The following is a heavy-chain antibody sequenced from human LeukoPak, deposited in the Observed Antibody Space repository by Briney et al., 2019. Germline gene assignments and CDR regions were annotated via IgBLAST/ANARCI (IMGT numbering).Heavy chain of an antibody. CDR3: AKDRRDGGTSVNYFDY. D-gene: IGHD4-23*01. J-gene: IGHJ4*02. Sequence: GASVKVSCKASGYTFTGYYMHWVRQAPGQGLEWMGWINPNSGDTNYAQKFRGRVTMTRDTSISTAYMELSSLRSDDTAVYYCAKDRRDGGTSVNYFDYWGQGTLVTVSS. V-gene: IGHV1-2*02. CDR2: INPNSGDT. CDR1: GYTFTGYY.